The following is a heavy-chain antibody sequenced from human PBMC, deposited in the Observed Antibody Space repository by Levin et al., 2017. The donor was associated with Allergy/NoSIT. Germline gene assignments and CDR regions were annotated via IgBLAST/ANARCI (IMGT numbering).Heavy chain of an antibody. CDR1: GYTFSGYY. D-gene: IGHD3-10*01. J-gene: IGHJ4*01. V-gene: IGHV1-2*02. CDR2: INPNSGGT. Sequence: ASVKVSCKASGYTFSGYYIHWVRQAPGQGLEWVGWINPNSGGTIYEQKFQGRVTLTRDTSISTAYMELSSLRSDDTAVYYCARSARSWGDGYYYGSGIYFHFDYWGHGTLVTVSS. CDR3: ARSARSWGDGYYYGSGIYFHFDY.